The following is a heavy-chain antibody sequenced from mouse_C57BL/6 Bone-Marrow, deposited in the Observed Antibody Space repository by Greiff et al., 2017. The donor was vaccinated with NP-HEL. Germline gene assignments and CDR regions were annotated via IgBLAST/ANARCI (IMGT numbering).Heavy chain of an antibody. Sequence: EVKLVESGGGLVKPGGSLKLSCAASGFTFSDYGMHWVRQAPEKGLEWVAYISSGSSTIYYADTVKGRFTITRDNATNTLFLQLTSLRSEDTAMYYWARRESRAMDYWGQGTSVTVSS. V-gene: IGHV5-17*01. J-gene: IGHJ4*01. CDR3: ARRESRAMDY. CDR2: ISSGSSTI. CDR1: GFTFSDYG.